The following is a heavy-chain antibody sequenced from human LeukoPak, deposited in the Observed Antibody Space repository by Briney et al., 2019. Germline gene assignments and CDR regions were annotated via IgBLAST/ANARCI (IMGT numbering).Heavy chain of an antibody. CDR2: INPGNGNT. CDR3: AMSVEMAAIPSFDY. Sequence: ASVKVSCKASGYTLTDHDIHWVRQAPGQRLEWMGWINPGNGNTKYSQKFQGRVTITRDTSASTAYMEMSGLRSEDTAMYYCAMSVEMAAIPSFDYWGQGTLVTVSS. J-gene: IGHJ4*02. D-gene: IGHD5-24*01. CDR1: GYTLTDHD. V-gene: IGHV1-3*01.